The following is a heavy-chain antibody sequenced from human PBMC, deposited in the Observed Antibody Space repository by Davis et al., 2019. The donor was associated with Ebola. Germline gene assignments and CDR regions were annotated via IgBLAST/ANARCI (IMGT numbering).Heavy chain of an antibody. D-gene: IGHD1-26*01. CDR1: GYTFTSYG. V-gene: IGHV1-18*01. CDR2: ISAYNGNT. Sequence: AASVKVSCKASGYTFTSYGISWVRQAPGQGLEWMGWISAYNGNTNYAQKLQGRVTMTTDTSTSTAYMELSSLRSEDTAVYYCARAPSYRSSKWDWLDPWGQGTLVTVSS. J-gene: IGHJ5*02. CDR3: ARAPSYRSSKWDWLDP.